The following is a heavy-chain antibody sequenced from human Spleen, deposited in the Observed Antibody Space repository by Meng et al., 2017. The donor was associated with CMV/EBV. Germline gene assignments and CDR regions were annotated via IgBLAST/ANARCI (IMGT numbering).Heavy chain of an antibody. Sequence: ALTISCKASGYTFTAYWIAWVRQMPGKGLEWIGVIHPADSETTYSPSFEGQVTFSADKSITTVYLHWTSLKVSDTAMYYCASGAGDYWGQGTLVTVSS. CDR3: ASGAGDY. V-gene: IGHV5-51*01. J-gene: IGHJ4*02. CDR1: GYTFTAYW. D-gene: IGHD1-26*01. CDR2: IHPADSET.